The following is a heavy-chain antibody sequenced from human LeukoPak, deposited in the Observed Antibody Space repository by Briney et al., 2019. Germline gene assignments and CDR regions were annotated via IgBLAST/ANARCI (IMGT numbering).Heavy chain of an antibody. CDR2: ISGGSGST. Sequence: GSLILSCAASGFTFSSYATNWVRQVPGKGLEWVSGISGGSGSTYYADSVKGRFTISRDISKNTLYLQMNSLRADDAAVYYCAKVEYCSGGNCFYFDYWGQGSLVTVSS. D-gene: IGHD2-15*01. CDR3: AKVEYCSGGNCFYFDY. V-gene: IGHV3-23*01. J-gene: IGHJ4*02. CDR1: GFTFSSYA.